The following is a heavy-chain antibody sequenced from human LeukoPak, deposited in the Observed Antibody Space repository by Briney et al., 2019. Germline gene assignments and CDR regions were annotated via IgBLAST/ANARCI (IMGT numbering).Heavy chain of an antibody. V-gene: IGHV1-69*05. D-gene: IGHD6-13*01. CDR1: GGTGSSYA. Sequence: GSSVKVSCXASGGTGSSYAITWVRQAHGQGLEWMERIIPIFGTANYAQKFQGRVTITTDKSTSTAYMELSTLRSDDTAVYYCARERPPGDSSNWFLEGYFDIWGQGTLVTVSS. J-gene: IGHJ4*02. CDR3: ARERPPGDSSNWFLEGYFDI. CDR2: IIPIFGTA.